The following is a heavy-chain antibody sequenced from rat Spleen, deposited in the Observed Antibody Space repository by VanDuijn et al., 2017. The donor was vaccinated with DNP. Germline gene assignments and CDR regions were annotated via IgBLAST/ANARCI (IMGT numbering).Heavy chain of an antibody. CDR2: MSSGGST. J-gene: IGHJ2*01. Sequence: QVQLKESGPGLVQPSQTLSLTCTVSGFSLTSYSVGWVRQPPGKGLEWIAAMSSGGSTYYNSALKSRPNINRDTSKSQVFLKINSLQTEDTAVYFCARSYYFDDSYYYGYFDYWGQGVMVTVSS. V-gene: IGHV2-6*01. D-gene: IGHD1-12*02. CDR3: ARSYYFDDSYYYGYFDY. CDR1: GFSLTSYS.